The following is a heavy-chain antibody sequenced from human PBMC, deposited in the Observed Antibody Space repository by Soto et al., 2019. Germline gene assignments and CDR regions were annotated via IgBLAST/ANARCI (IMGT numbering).Heavy chain of an antibody. J-gene: IGHJ6*02. CDR2: ISGSGGST. D-gene: IGHD6-13*01. CDR3: ARGQYSSSWQQRYYYYYYGMDV. V-gene: IGHV3-23*01. CDR1: GFTFRIYA. Sequence: PGGSLRLSCAASGFTFRIYAMSWVRQAPGKGLEWVSAISGSGGSTYYADSVKGRFTISRDNAKNSLYLQMNSLRDEDTAVYYWARGQYSSSWQQRYYYYYYGMDVWGQGTTVTVSS.